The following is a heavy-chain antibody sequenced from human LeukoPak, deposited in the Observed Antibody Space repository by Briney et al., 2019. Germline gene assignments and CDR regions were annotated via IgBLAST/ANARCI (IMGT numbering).Heavy chain of an antibody. V-gene: IGHV1-69*06. Sequence: SVKVSCKASGGTFSSYAISWVRQAPGQGLEWMGGIIPIFGTANYAQKFQGRVTITADKSTSTAYMELSSLRSEDTAVYYCARTGTVTTDWFDPWGQGTLVTVSS. CDR3: ARTGTVTTDWFDP. J-gene: IGHJ5*02. CDR1: GGTFSSYA. D-gene: IGHD4-11*01. CDR2: IIPIFGTA.